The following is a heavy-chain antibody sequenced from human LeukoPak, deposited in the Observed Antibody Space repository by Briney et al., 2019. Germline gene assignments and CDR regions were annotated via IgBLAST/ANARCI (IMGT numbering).Heavy chain of an antibody. V-gene: IGHV1-2*02. CDR3: AREGYDRVLLWFGELEGAFDI. D-gene: IGHD3-10*01. Sequence: ASVKVSCKASGYTFTGYFMHWVRQAPGPGLEWMGWINPNSGGTNYAQKSQGRVTMTRDTSLSTAYMELSRLRSDDTAVYYCAREGYDRVLLWFGELEGAFDIWGQGTMVTVSS. CDR1: GYTFTGYF. J-gene: IGHJ3*02. CDR2: INPNSGGT.